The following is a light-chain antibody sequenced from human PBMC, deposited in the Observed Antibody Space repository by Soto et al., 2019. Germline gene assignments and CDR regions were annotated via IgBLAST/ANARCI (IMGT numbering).Light chain of an antibody. CDR2: EVS. V-gene: IGLV2-23*02. Sequence: QYVLTQPASVSGSPGQSITISCTGTSSDVGSYNVVSWYQQHPGKAPKLMIYEVSKRPSGVSNRFSGSKSGNTASLTISGLQAEDEADYYCCSYARRSSLLYFFGTGTKVTVL. CDR1: SSDVGSYNV. CDR3: CSYARRSSLLYF. J-gene: IGLJ1*01.